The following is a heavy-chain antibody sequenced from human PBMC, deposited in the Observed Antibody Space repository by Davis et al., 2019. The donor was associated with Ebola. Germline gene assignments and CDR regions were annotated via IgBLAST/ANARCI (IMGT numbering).Heavy chain of an antibody. CDR3: TSTLDGDYVDY. CDR1: GFTFSSYW. D-gene: IGHD4-17*01. CDR2: ISGSGGRT. J-gene: IGHJ4*02. V-gene: IGHV3-23*01. Sequence: GESLKISCAASGFTFSSYWMSWVRQAPGKGLEWVSAISGSGGRTYYADSVKGRFTISRDNSKNTLYLQMNSLRAEDTAVYYCTSTLDGDYVDYWGQGTLVTVSS.